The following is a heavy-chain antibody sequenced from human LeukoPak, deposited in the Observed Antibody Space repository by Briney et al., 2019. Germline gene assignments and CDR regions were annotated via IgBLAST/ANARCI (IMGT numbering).Heavy chain of an antibody. J-gene: IGHJ4*02. V-gene: IGHV3-20*04. Sequence: GGPLRLSCAASGFTFDDYGMSWVRQAPGKGLEWVSGINWNGGSTGYADSVKGRFTISRDNAKNSLYLQMNSLRAEDTASYYCARDPLGYCSSTSCFDYFDYWGQGTLVTVSS. CDR1: GFTFDDYG. CDR3: ARDPLGYCSSTSCFDYFDY. CDR2: INWNGGST. D-gene: IGHD2-2*01.